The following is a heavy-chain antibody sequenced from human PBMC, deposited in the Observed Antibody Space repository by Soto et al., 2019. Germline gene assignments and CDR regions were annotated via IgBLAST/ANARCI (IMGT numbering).Heavy chain of an antibody. D-gene: IGHD2-21*01. CDR1: GFVSNDYD. CDR2: ISYDGSNK. CDR3: SRGIKGGLDA. Sequence: QVQLAESGGGVVQPGRSLRLSCATSGFVSNDYDIHWVRQAPGKGLAWLASISYDGSNKYYADSVKGRFTISRDNSKNTLSLQINSLGAEDTAVYYCSRGIKGGLDAWGPETLVTVSS. V-gene: IGHV3-30*03. J-gene: IGHJ5*02.